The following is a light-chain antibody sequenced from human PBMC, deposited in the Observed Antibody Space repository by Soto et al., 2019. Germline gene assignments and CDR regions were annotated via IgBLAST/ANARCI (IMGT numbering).Light chain of an antibody. CDR1: QSVSIN. V-gene: IGKV3-15*01. CDR3: HQRQSWPRA. Sequence: IVMTQSPATLSVSPGERATLSCRASQSVSINLAWYQQKPGQAPRLLIYAASTRATGIPARFSGSGSGTEFTLTINSLQSEDFAVYYCHQRQSWPRAFGQGTKVDIK. J-gene: IGKJ1*01. CDR2: AAS.